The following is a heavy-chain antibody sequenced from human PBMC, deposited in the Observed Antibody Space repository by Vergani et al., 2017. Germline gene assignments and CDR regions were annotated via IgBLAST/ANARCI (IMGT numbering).Heavy chain of an antibody. CDR2: IYYTGSA. CDR3: ARVAYSSGWFLDH. CDR1: GGSISSSSHF. Sequence: QLQLHKSGPGLVKPSETLSLTCTLSGGSISSSSHFWGWLRQTPGKGLEWIGSIYYTGSAYYNPSLKSRVSISVDASKNQFSLKLSSVTAADSAVYYCARVAYSSGWFLDHWGQGTLVTVSS. D-gene: IGHD6-25*01. J-gene: IGHJ4*02. V-gene: IGHV4-39*01.